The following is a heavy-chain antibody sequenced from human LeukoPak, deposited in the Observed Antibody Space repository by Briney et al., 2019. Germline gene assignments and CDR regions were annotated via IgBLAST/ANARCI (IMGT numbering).Heavy chain of an antibody. CDR3: ARDYGEGGYSFDY. V-gene: IGHV3-74*01. CDR1: GFTFSTYW. J-gene: IGHJ4*02. D-gene: IGHD4-17*01. CDR2: ISSDGSST. Sequence: QPGGSLRLPCAASGFTFSTYWMHWVRQAPGKGLVWLSRISSDGSSTNYADSVKGRFTISRDNAKNTLYLQMNSLRAEDTAVYYCARDYGEGGYSFDYWGQGTLVTVSS.